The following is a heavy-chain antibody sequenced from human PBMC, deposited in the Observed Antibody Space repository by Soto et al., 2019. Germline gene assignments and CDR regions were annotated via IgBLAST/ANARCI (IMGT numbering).Heavy chain of an antibody. Sequence: GGSLRLSCAASGFTFSSYAMSWVRQAPGKGLEWVSAISGSGGSTYYADSVKGRFTISRDNSKNTLYLQMNSLRAEDTAVYYCAKPTRVRGLIIPDKTYYNCMDAWGQGPPVTVSS. CDR1: GFTFSSYA. V-gene: IGHV3-23*01. CDR2: ISGSGGST. CDR3: AKPTRVRGLIIPDKTYYNCMDA. D-gene: IGHD3-10*01. J-gene: IGHJ6*02.